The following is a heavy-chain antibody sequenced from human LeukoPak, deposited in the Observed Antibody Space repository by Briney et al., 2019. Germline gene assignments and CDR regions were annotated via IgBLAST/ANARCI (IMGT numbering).Heavy chain of an antibody. J-gene: IGHJ4*02. D-gene: IGHD4-23*01. Sequence: GGSLRLSCEASGFTFPTYAMSWVRQAPGKGLEWVSAVSTTGASTYYADSVKGRFTISRDNSKNTLSLQMDSLRVEDTALYYCAKDWTTVVTPKGYYFDSWGEGTLVTVSS. CDR2: VSTTGAST. CDR3: AKDWTTVVTPKGYYFDS. CDR1: GFTFPTYA. V-gene: IGHV3-23*01.